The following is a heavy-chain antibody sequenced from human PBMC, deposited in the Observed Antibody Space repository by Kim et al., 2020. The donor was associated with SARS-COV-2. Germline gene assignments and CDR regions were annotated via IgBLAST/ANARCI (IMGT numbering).Heavy chain of an antibody. V-gene: IGHV3-23*01. CDR2: ISGSGGST. CDR1: GFTFSSYA. CDR3: AKDRGDDYNCADFDY. D-gene: IGHD4-4*01. Sequence: GGSLRLSCAASGFTFSSYAMSWVRQAPGKGLEWVSAISGSGGSTYYADSVKGRFTISRDNSKNTLYLQMNSLRAEDTAVYYCAKDRGDDYNCADFDYWGQGTLVTVSS. J-gene: IGHJ4*02.